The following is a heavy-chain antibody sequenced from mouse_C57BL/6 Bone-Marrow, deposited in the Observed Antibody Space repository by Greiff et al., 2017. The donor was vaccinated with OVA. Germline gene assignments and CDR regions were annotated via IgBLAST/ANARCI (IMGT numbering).Heavy chain of an antibody. CDR2: IRSNSNNYAT. CDR1: GFSFNTYA. D-gene: IGHD2-5*01. J-gene: IGHJ3*01. V-gene: IGHV10-1*01. CDR3: VRSNYGGPY. Sequence: EVQLVESGGGLVQPKGSLKLSCAASGFSFNTYAMNWVRQAPGKGLEWVARIRSNSNNYATYYADSVKDRFTISRDDSESMLYLQMNNLKTEDTAMYYCVRSNYGGPYWGQGTLVTVSA.